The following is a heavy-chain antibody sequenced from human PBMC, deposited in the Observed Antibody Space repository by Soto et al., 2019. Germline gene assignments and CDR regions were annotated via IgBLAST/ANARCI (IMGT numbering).Heavy chain of an antibody. CDR3: ASSDYGSGSYYDYYYYMDV. Sequence: QVQLQESGPGLVKPSQTLSLTCTVSGGSISSGGYYWSWLRQHPGKGLEWIGYIYYSGSTYYNPSLKSRLTISVDTSKNPFSLKLSSVTAADTAVYYCASSDYGSGSYYDYYYYMDVWGKGTTVTVSS. D-gene: IGHD3-10*01. J-gene: IGHJ6*03. CDR1: GGSISSGGYY. V-gene: IGHV4-31*03. CDR2: IYYSGST.